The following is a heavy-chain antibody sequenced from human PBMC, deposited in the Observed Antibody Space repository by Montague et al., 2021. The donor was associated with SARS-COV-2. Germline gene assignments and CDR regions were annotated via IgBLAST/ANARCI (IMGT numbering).Heavy chain of an antibody. V-gene: IGHV2-70*01. D-gene: IGHD4-23*01. Sequence: PALVKPTQTLTLTCTSSGFSLSTSGMCVSWISQPPGKALEWLTLIDWDDDKYYSTSLKTRLTISKDTSKNQVVLTMTNMDPVDTATYYCARSYGTTVVTRAFDYWGQGTLVTVSS. J-gene: IGHJ4*02. CDR2: IDWDDDK. CDR3: ARSYGTTVVTRAFDY. CDR1: GFSLSTSGMC.